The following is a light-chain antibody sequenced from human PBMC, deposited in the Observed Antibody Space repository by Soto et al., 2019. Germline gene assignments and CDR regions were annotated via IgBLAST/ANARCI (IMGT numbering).Light chain of an antibody. CDR1: QDISTW. J-gene: IGKJ5*01. V-gene: IGKV1D-16*01. Sequence: IQMTHTPYSISSSXDARVPSTXXASQDISTWLAWYQQKPGKAPKSLIYTVSTLQSGVPSRFSGSGSGTEFSLTISSLQPEDFATYYCQQYYSYPITFGQGTRLEIK. CDR2: TVS. CDR3: QQYYSYPIT.